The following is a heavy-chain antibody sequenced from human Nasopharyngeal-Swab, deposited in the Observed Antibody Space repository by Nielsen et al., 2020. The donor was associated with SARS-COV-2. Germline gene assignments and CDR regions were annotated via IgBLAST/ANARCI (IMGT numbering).Heavy chain of an antibody. D-gene: IGHD2-2*01. V-gene: IGHV1-8*03. CDR2: MNPNSGNT. J-gene: IGHJ6*02. Sequence: WERQAPGQGLEWMGWMNPNSGNTGYAQKFQGRVTITRNTSISTAYMELSSLRSEDTAVYYCALPSAAYYYYGMDVWGQGTTVTVSS. CDR3: ALPSAAYYYYGMDV.